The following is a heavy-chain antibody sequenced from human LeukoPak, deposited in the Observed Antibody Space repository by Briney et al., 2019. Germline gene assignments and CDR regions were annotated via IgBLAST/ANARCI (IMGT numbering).Heavy chain of an antibody. CDR2: VDGRGSNT. Sequence: GGSLRLSCAASGFTFSSFGMSWVRQAPGKGLEWVSSVDGRGSNTYYGDSVKGRFIISRDNSKNTLYLQMSSLRAEDTAVYYCAKRTPHDYWGQGTLVTVSS. J-gene: IGHJ4*02. CDR1: GFTFSSFG. CDR3: AKRTPHDY. V-gene: IGHV3-23*01.